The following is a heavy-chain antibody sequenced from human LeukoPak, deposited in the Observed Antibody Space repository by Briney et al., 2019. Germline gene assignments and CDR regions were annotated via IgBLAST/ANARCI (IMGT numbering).Heavy chain of an antibody. V-gene: IGHV1-69*13. CDR2: IIPIFGTA. Sequence: ASVKVSCKASGYTFTSYGISWVRQAPGQGLEWMGGIIPIFGTANYAQKFQGRVTITADESTSTAYMELSSLRSEDAAVYYCARPEAVAGYHYYYGMDVWGQGTTVTVSS. D-gene: IGHD6-19*01. CDR3: ARPEAVAGYHYYYGMDV. J-gene: IGHJ6*02. CDR1: GYTFTSYG.